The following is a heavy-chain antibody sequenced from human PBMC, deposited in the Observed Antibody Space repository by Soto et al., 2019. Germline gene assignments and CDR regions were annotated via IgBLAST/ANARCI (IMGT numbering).Heavy chain of an antibody. J-gene: IGHJ4*02. CDR2: LYYGRSA. CDR3: ARRGSGSYHDY. CDR1: GESISTYY. D-gene: IGHD3-10*01. Sequence: PSQTLSLTCAVSGESISTYYCMWIRQPPGKGLESIGYLYYGRSADYNPSLKSRVTLSVDTSTNQCSLTLSSMTAADTAVYYCARRGSGSYHDYWGQVTLVTVS. V-gene: IGHV4-59*01.